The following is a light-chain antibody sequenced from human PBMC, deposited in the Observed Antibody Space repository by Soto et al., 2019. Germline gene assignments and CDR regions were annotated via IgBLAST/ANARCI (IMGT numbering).Light chain of an antibody. CDR1: QRISSW. CDR2: KAS. CDR3: QQYNSYSAT. Sequence: DIQMTQSPSTLSASVGDRVTITCRASQRISSWLAWYQQKPGKAPKLLIYKASSLESGVPSRISGSGSGTEFTLNISSLQPDDFETYYCQQYNSYSATFGQGTRLEIK. V-gene: IGKV1-5*03. J-gene: IGKJ5*01.